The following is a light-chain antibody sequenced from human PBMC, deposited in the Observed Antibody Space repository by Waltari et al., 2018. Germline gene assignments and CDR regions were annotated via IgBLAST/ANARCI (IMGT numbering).Light chain of an antibody. CDR2: DVS. CDR3: SSYTTTTALV. V-gene: IGLV2-14*01. Sequence: QSALPQPASVTGSPGQPSTISCTGTRSDVVGYNYVSWYQQYSGKAPKLMIYDVSNRPSGVSNRFSGSKSGNTASLTISELQAEDEADYYCSSYTTTTALVFGGGTKLTVL. J-gene: IGLJ2*01. CDR1: RSDVVGYNY.